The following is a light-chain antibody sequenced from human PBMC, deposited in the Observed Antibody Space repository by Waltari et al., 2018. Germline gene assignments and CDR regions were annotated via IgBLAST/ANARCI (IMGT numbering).Light chain of an antibody. J-gene: IGLJ3*02. CDR2: AFV. V-gene: IGLV1-40*01. Sequence: QSVLTQPPSASGAPGHSVTISCNGSRANVGAGLDVHWYQQLPGAAPKLLIYAFVNRPSGVPDRFYGSKSGTSASLAINGLQAEDEAIYYCQSYDSSLNAVFGGGTKVTVL. CDR1: RANVGAGLD. CDR3: QSYDSSLNAV.